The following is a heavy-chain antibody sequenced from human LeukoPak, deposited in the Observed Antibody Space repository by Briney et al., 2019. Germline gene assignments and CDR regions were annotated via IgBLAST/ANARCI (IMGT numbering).Heavy chain of an antibody. V-gene: IGHV4-59*01. CDR1: GGSISSYY. Sequence: ASETLSLTCTVSGGSISSYYWSWIRQPPGKGLEWIGYIYYSGSTNYNPSLKSRVTMSVDTSKNQFSLKLSSVTAADTAVYYCARDSLDSSGRLMDVWGQGTTVTVSS. J-gene: IGHJ6*02. D-gene: IGHD6-19*01. CDR2: IYYSGST. CDR3: ARDSLDSSGRLMDV.